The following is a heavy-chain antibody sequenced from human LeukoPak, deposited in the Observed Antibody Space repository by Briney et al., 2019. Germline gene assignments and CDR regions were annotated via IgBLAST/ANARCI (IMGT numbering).Heavy chain of an antibody. CDR3: ARHNGSGVSFFDY. Sequence: GGSLRLSCAASGFTFSSYAMSWVRQAPGKGLEWVSAISGNGGGTYYADSVKGRFTISSDNSKNTLYLQLNSLRAEDTAVYYCARHNGSGVSFFDYWGQGTLVTVSS. J-gene: IGHJ4*02. D-gene: IGHD3-10*01. CDR2: ISGNGGGT. V-gene: IGHV3-23*01. CDR1: GFTFSSYA.